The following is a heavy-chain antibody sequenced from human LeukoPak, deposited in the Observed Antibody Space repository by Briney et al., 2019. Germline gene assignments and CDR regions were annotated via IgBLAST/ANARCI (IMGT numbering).Heavy chain of an antibody. Sequence: ASVKVSCKASGGTFSSYAISWVRQAPGQGLEWMGGIIPIFGTANYAQKFQGRVTITADESTSTAYMELSSLRSEDTAVYYCARDRRDYYGSGSYYTIDYWGQGTLVTVSS. CDR3: ARDRRDYYGSGSYYTIDY. D-gene: IGHD3-10*01. V-gene: IGHV1-69*13. CDR1: GGTFSSYA. J-gene: IGHJ4*02. CDR2: IIPIFGTA.